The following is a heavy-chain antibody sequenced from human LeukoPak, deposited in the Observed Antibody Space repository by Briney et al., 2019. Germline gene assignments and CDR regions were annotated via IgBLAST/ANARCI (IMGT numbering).Heavy chain of an antibody. CDR1: GGSISSYY. J-gene: IGHJ5*02. D-gene: IGHD6-6*01. CDR2: IYYSGST. V-gene: IGHV4-59*01. CDR3: ARDSSSSEGWFDP. Sequence: SGTLSLTCTVSGGSISSYYWSWIRQPPGKGLEWIGYIYYSGSTNYNPSLKSRVTISVDTSKNQFSLELSSVTAADTAVYYCARDSSSSEGWFDPWGQGTLVTVSS.